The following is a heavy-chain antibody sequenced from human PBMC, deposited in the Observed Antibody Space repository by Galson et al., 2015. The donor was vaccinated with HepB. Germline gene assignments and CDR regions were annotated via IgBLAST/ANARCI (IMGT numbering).Heavy chain of an antibody. Sequence: SVKVSCKASGYTFTSYYMHWVRQAPGQGLEWMGIINPSGGSTSYAQKFQGRVTMTRDTSTSTVYMELSSLRSEDTAVYYCARDRSGLNCSSTSCYRGTVGRNLNAFGPWGQGTLVTVSS. V-gene: IGHV1-46*01. CDR2: INPSGGST. CDR1: GYTFTSYY. D-gene: IGHD2-2*01. CDR3: ARDRSGLNCSSTSCYRGTVGRNLNAFGP. J-gene: IGHJ5*02.